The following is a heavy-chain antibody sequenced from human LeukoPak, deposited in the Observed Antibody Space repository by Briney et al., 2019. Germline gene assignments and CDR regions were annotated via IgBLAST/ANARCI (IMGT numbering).Heavy chain of an antibody. CDR2: ISFDGSNK. D-gene: IGHD6-19*01. CDR3: ARQVAGLDY. CDR1: GFIFSSYA. V-gene: IGHV3-30-3*01. J-gene: IGHJ4*02. Sequence: GRSLRLSCAASGFIFSSYAVHWVRQAPGKGLEWVAFISFDGSNKYYADSVKGRFTISRDNSKNTLYLQMNSLRAEDTAVYYCARQVAGLDYWGQGTLVTVSP.